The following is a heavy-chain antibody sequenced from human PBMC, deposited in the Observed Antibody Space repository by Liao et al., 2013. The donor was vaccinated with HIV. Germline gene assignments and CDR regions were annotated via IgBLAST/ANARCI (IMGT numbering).Heavy chain of an antibody. V-gene: IGHV4-59*01. CDR2: IYYTGST. D-gene: IGHD7-27*01. CDR1: GGSINNYY. Sequence: QVQLQESGPGLVKPSETLSLTCTVSGGSINNYYWSWIRQPPGKGLEWIGYIYYTGSTNYNPSLKSRVTISLDTSKNQFSLKLISVTAADTAVYYCARERENWGPHYYYYMDVWGQGTTVIVSS. J-gene: IGHJ6*03. CDR3: ARERENWGPHYYYYMDV.